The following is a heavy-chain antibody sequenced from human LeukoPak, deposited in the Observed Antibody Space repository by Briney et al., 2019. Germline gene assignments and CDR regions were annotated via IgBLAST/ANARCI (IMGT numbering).Heavy chain of an antibody. Sequence: PGGSLRLSCAASGFTFSSYAMSWVRQAPGKGLEWVSAISGSGGSTYSADSVKGRFTISRDNSKDTLYLQMNSLRAEDTAVYYCAKSIRGLLWFGEPAFDAFDIWGQGTMVTVSS. V-gene: IGHV3-23*01. D-gene: IGHD3-10*01. CDR2: ISGSGGST. J-gene: IGHJ3*02. CDR1: GFTFSSYA. CDR3: AKSIRGLLWFGEPAFDAFDI.